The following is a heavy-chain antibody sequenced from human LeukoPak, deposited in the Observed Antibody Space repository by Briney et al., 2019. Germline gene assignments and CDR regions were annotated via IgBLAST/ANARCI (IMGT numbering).Heavy chain of an antibody. CDR3: AATTPGKYYFDY. J-gene: IGHJ4*02. V-gene: IGHV3-21*01. CDR1: GFTFSSYS. D-gene: IGHD1-26*01. CDR2: ISSSSSYI. Sequence: PGGSLRLSCAASGFTFSSYSMNWVRQAPGKGLEWVSSISSSSSYIYYADSVKGRFTISRDNAKNSLYLQMNSLRAEDTAVYYCAATTPGKYYFDYWGQGTLVTVSS.